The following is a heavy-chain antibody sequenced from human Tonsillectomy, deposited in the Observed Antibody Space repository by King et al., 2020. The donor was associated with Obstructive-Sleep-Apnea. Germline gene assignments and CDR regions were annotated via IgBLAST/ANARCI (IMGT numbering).Heavy chain of an antibody. D-gene: IGHD3-22*01. Sequence: VQLVESGGGLVQPGGSLRLSCAASGFTFSSYGMNWVRQAPGKGLEWVSYISMSSSTIYYDDSVKGRFTIPRDNAKNSLYLQMNSLRGEDTAGYYCAGTLPLRDDSSGYYGVGLDYWGQGSLVTVSS. J-gene: IGHJ4*02. CDR2: ISMSSSTI. CDR1: GFTFSSYG. V-gene: IGHV3-48*04. CDR3: AGTLPLRDDSSGYYGVGLDY.